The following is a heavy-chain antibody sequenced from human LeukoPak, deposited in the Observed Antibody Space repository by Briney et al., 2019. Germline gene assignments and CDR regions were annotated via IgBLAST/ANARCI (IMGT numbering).Heavy chain of an antibody. J-gene: IGHJ4*02. V-gene: IGHV3-30*18. CDR3: AKAPLRKKYSNAEYYFDS. Sequence: GTSLRLSCAASGFSFRTYGMHWVRQAPGKGLEWVAVISNDGNNQFYAESVKGQLTISRDNPKNTLYLQMNSLRGEDTAVYYCAKAPLRKKYSNAEYYFDSWGQGTLVTVSS. CDR1: GFSFRTYG. D-gene: IGHD4-11*01. CDR2: ISNDGNNQ.